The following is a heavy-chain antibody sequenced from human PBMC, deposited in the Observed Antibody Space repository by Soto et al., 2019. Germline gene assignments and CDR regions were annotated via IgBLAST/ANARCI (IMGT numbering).Heavy chain of an antibody. CDR1: GGSISSGDYY. J-gene: IGHJ4*02. CDR3: ARGRLDYYDSSGYLYYFDY. CDR2: IYYSGST. V-gene: IGHV4-30-4*01. Sequence: SETLSLTCTVSGGSISSGDYYWSWIRQPPGKGLEWIGYIYYSGSTYYNPSLKSRVTISVDTSKNQFSLKLSSVTAADTAVYYCARGRLDYYDSSGYLYYFDYWGQGTLVTVSS. D-gene: IGHD3-22*01.